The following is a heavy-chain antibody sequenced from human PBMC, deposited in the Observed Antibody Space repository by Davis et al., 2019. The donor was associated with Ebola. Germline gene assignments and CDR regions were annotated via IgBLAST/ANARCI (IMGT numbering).Heavy chain of an antibody. Sequence: PSETLSLTCAVYGGSFSGYYWSWIRQPPGKGLEWIGEINHSGSTNYNPSLKSRVTISVDTSKNQFSLKLSSVTAADTAVYYCARGLGAWWILSMSYGMDVWGQGTTVTVSS. D-gene: IGHD2-2*03. CDR2: INHSGST. J-gene: IGHJ6*02. CDR3: ARGLGAWWILSMSYGMDV. CDR1: GGSFSGYY. V-gene: IGHV4-34*01.